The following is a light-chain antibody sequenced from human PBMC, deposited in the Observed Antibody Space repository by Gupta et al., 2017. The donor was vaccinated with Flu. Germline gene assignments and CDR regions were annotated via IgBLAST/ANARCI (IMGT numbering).Light chain of an antibody. J-gene: IGLJ3*02. CDR1: NIRTQT. CDR2: DDS. CDR3: QVWQTITDHAG. V-gene: IGLV3-21*02. Sequence: SSALTLPPSVSLAPGQTARISCGANNIRTQTLHWYQRMPGQAPVLIVHDDSDRPSVIPDRFSCSNSGNMAILTIGRVEAGEEAEYYCQVWQTITDHAGFGGGTKLTVL.